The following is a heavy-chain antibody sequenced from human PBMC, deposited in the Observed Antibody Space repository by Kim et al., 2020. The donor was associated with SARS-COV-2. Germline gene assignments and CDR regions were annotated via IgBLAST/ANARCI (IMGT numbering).Heavy chain of an antibody. CDR2: INTNTGNP. CDR3: ARGITMVRGAPPPYYYYGMDV. CDR1: GYTFTSYA. V-gene: IGHV7-4-1*02. Sequence: ASVKVSCKASGYTFTSYAMNWVRQAPGQGLEWMGWINTNTGNPTYAQGFTGRFVFSLDTSVSTAYLQISSLKAEDTAVYYCARGITMVRGAPPPYYYYGMDVWGQGTTVTVSS. J-gene: IGHJ6*02. D-gene: IGHD3-10*01.